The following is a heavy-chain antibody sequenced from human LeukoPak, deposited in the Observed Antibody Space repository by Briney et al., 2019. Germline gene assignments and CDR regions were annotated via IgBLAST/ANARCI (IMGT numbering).Heavy chain of an antibody. Sequence: SETLSLTCTVSGGSISFYYWSWIRQPPGKGLEWIGYVYYSGSTNYNPSLKSRVTISVDTSKNQFSLKLSSVTAADTAVYYCARRTVAVAGTWDFYYFDYWGQGTLVTVSS. D-gene: IGHD6-19*01. CDR1: GGSISFYY. CDR3: ARRTVAVAGTWDFYYFDY. J-gene: IGHJ4*02. V-gene: IGHV4-59*08. CDR2: VYYSGST.